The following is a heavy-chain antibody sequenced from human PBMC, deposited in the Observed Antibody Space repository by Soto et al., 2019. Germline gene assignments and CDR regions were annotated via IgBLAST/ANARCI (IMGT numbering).Heavy chain of an antibody. CDR1: GFTFSTYA. CDR2: IWYDGSNQ. D-gene: IGHD3-22*01. V-gene: IGHV3-33*06. CDR3: AKDDSSGSDYYYGMDV. Sequence: GGSLRLSCAASGFTFSTYAMHWVRQAPGKGLEWLAIIWYDGSNQYYADSVRGRFTISRDNSKNTVYLQMNSLRAEDTAVYYCAKDDSSGSDYYYGMDVWGQGTTVTVSS. J-gene: IGHJ6*02.